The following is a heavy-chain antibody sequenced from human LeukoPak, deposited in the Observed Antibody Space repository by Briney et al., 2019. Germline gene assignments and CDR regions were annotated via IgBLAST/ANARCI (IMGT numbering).Heavy chain of an antibody. Sequence: RSGGSLRLSCAASGFTFDDYGMIWVRQAPGKGLEWFSGINWNGGSTGYADSVKGRFTISRDNAKNSLYLQMNSLRAEDTALYYCARVPPGTVTYYYYYYMDVWGKGTTVTVSS. V-gene: IGHV3-20*04. CDR1: GFTFDDYG. CDR3: ARVPPGTVTYYYYYYMDV. D-gene: IGHD1-7*01. J-gene: IGHJ6*03. CDR2: INWNGGST.